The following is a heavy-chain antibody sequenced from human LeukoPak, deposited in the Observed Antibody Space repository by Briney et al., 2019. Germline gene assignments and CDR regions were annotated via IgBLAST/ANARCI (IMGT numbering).Heavy chain of an antibody. D-gene: IGHD5-24*01. CDR3: ARVRGLATTFHYFYYYMDV. CDR1: GESFSGFY. J-gene: IGHJ6*03. Sequence: SETLSLTCAVYGESFSGFYWSWIRQPPGRGLEWIGEINHSGSTNYNPSLKSRVTISVDTSKNQFSLKLSSVTAADTAVYYCARVRGLATTFHYFYYYMDVWDKGATVTVSS. V-gene: IGHV4-34*01. CDR2: INHSGST.